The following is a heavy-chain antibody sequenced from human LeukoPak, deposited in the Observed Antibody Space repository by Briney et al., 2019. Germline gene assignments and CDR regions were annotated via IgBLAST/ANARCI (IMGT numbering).Heavy chain of an antibody. V-gene: IGHV4-34*01. CDR3: ARYYYYYGMDV. CDR2: INHSGST. Sequence: SETLSLTCAVYGGSFSGYYWSWIRQPPGKGLEWIGEINHSGSTNYNPSLKSRVTISVDTSKNQFSLKLSSVTAADTAVYYCARYYYYYGMDVWGQGTTVTVSS. CDR1: GGSFSGYY. J-gene: IGHJ6*02.